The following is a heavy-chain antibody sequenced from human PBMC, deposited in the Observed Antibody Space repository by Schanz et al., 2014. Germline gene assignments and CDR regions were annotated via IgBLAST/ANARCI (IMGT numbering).Heavy chain of an antibody. D-gene: IGHD1-1*01. CDR1: GGSIRSGTYY. Sequence: QVQLQESGPGLVKPSQTLSLTCTVSGGSIRSGTYYWSWIRQPAGKALEWVGRVFPNGITNYNPSLKSRVPIPLATSKTQFSLTLPSLTAADTAVYYCARDTTWRLDLWGRGTLVTVSS. V-gene: IGHV4-61*02. CDR3: ARDTTWRLDL. J-gene: IGHJ2*01. CDR2: VFPNGIT.